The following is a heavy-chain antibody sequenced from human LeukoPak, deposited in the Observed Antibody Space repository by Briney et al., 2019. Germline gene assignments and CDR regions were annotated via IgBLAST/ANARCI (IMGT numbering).Heavy chain of an antibody. CDR2: FDPEDGET. CDR3: ATGLLFGGVIKNDY. Sequence: ASVKVSCKASGYTFTGYYMHWVRQAPGKGLEWMGGFDPEDGETIYAQKFQGRVTMTEDTSTDTAYMELSSLRSEDTAVYYCATGLLFGGVIKNDYWGQGTLVTVSS. J-gene: IGHJ4*02. CDR1: GYTFTGYY. V-gene: IGHV1-24*01. D-gene: IGHD3-16*02.